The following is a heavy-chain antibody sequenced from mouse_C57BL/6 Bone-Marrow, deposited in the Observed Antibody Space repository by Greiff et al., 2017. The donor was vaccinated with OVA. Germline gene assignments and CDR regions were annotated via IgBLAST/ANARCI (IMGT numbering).Heavy chain of an antibody. CDR1: GFNIKDDY. V-gene: IGHV14-4*01. D-gene: IGHD2-4*01. J-gene: IGHJ3*01. CDR3: TIYYDYGGGAWCAY. CDR2: IDPENGDT. Sequence: VQLQQSGAELVRPGASVKLSCTASGFNIKDDYMHWVQQRPEQGLEWIGWIDPENGDTEYASKFQGKATITADTSYNTDYLQLSSLTSEDTAVYYCTIYYDYGGGAWCAYWGQGTLVTVSA.